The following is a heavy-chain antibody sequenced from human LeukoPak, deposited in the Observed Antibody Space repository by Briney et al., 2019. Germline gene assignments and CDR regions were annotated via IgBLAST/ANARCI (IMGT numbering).Heavy chain of an antibody. J-gene: IGHJ4*02. Sequence: GGSLRLSCAVSGFTFDDYAMHWVRQVPGKGLEWVSGISWNSDTIGYADSVKGRFTISRDNAKNSLYLQMNSLRAEDMALYYCAKDSTHSGSYFDYWGQGTLVTVSS. CDR3: AKDSTHSGSYFDY. D-gene: IGHD1-26*01. CDR1: GFTFDDYA. V-gene: IGHV3-9*03. CDR2: ISWNSDTI.